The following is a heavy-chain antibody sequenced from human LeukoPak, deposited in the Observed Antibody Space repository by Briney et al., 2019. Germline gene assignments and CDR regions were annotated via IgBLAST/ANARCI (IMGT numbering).Heavy chain of an antibody. D-gene: IGHD3-22*01. Sequence: ASVKVSCKASGYTFTGYYMHWVRQAPGQGLEWMGWINPNSGGTNYAQKFQGRVTMTRDTSISTAYMELSRLRSDDMAVYYCARSLSNSSGYYYVIYYWGQGTLVTVSS. J-gene: IGHJ4*02. CDR1: GYTFTGYY. CDR2: INPNSGGT. V-gene: IGHV1-2*02. CDR3: ARSLSNSSGYYYVIYY.